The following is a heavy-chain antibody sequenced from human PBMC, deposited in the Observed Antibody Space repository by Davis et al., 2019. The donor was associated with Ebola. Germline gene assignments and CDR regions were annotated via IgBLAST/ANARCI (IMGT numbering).Heavy chain of an antibody. CDR2: IDPSDSYT. J-gene: IGHJ4*02. D-gene: IGHD3-9*01. Sequence: GESLKISCSGSGYSFTSYWISWVRQMPGKGLEWMGRIDPSDSYTNYSPSFQGHVTISADKSISTAYLQWSSLKASDTAMYYCARQGYDILTGYYPIDYWGQGTLVTVSS. V-gene: IGHV5-10-1*01. CDR1: GYSFTSYW. CDR3: ARQGYDILTGYYPIDY.